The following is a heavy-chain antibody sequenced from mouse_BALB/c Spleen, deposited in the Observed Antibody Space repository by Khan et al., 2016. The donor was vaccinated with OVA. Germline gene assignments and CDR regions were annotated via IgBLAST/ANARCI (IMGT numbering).Heavy chain of an antibody. V-gene: IGHV2-6-1*01. D-gene: IGHD1-1*02. CDR1: GFSLTNYG. Sequence: QMQLEESGPGLVAPSQSLSITCTISGFSLTNYGVHWVRLPPGKGLEWLVVIWSDGSTTYNSALKSRLSISKDKSKSQVFLKMNSLQTDDTAMYYCARQPYYHYYVMDYWGQGTSVTVSS. CDR3: ARQPYYHYYVMDY. CDR2: IWSDGST. J-gene: IGHJ4*01.